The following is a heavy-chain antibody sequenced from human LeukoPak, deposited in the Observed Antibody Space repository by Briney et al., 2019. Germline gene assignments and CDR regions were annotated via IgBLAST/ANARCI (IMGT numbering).Heavy chain of an antibody. J-gene: IGHJ5*02. Sequence: SETLSLTCAVYGGTFSGYYWSWIRQPPGKGLEWIGEINHSGSTNYNPSLKSRVTISVDTSRNQFSLKLSSVTAADTAVYYCARARRGFDPWGQGTLVTVSS. CDR3: ARARRGFDP. V-gene: IGHV4-34*01. CDR2: INHSGST. CDR1: GGTFSGYY.